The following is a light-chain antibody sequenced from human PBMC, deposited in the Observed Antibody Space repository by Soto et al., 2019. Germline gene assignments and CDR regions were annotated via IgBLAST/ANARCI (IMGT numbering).Light chain of an antibody. CDR1: QNIDFY. CDR2: GAS. CDR3: QQTFNSPPWT. V-gene: IGKV1-39*01. J-gene: IGKJ1*01. Sequence: MTQSPSSLSASVGDTVTITCRASQNIDFYLNWYQQKPGTAPKVLISGASSLQRGVPSRFSGSGSGTEFTLTINNLQPEDFASYFCQQTFNSPPWTFGQGTKVDIK.